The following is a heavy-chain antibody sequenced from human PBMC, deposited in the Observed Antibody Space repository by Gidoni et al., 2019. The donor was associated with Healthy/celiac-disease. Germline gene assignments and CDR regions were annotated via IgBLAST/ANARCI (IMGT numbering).Heavy chain of an antibody. CDR1: GGTFSSYA. Sequence: QVQLVQSGAEVKKRGSSVTVSCKASGGTFSSYAISWVRQAPGQGLEWMGGIIPICGTANYAQKCQGRVTITADESTSTAYMELSSLRSEDTAVYYCATMESSGWTRQTVDYWGQGTLVTVSS. CDR3: ATMESSGWTRQTVDY. CDR2: IIPICGTA. V-gene: IGHV1-69*01. D-gene: IGHD6-19*01. J-gene: IGHJ4*02.